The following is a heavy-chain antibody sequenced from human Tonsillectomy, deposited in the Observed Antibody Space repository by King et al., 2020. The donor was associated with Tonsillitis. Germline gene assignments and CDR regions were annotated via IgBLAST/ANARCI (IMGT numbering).Heavy chain of an antibody. CDR1: GFTFSRYW. Sequence: VQLVESGGALVQPGGSLRLSCAASGFTFSRYWMTWVRQAPGKGLEWVASIKYDGREEKYIDSVKGRFTISRDNAQKSVWLQMNSLRGEDTAVYYCVQQVISVFDAWGQGSLVTVSS. V-gene: IGHV3-7*01. CDR3: VQQVISVFDA. CDR2: IKYDGREE. J-gene: IGHJ4*02.